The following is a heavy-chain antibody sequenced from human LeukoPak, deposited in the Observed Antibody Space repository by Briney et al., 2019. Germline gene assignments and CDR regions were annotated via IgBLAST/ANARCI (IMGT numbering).Heavy chain of an antibody. Sequence: GGSLRLSCAASGFTFSDHYMTWVRQAPGKGLEWVSYISSSGATIFYAESVEGRFTISRDNGKSSVSLQMDSLRAEDTAVYYCARAFKGSKSGVAVAATAGPLDSWGQGTLVTVSS. V-gene: IGHV3-11*01. CDR1: GFTFSDHY. D-gene: IGHD2-15*01. J-gene: IGHJ4*02. CDR2: ISSSGATI. CDR3: ARAFKGSKSGVAVAATAGPLDS.